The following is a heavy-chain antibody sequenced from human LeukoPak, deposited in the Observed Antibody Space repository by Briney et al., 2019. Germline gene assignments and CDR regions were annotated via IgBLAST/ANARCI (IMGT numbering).Heavy chain of an antibody. CDR2: FDAEDGET. Sequence: ASVKVSCKVSGYTLTELSMHWVRQAPGKGLEWMGGFDAEDGETIYAQKFQGRVTMTEDTSTDTAYMELSSPRSKDTAVYYCATGRKLRYFDWLPNPIDYWGQGTLVTVSS. J-gene: IGHJ4*02. CDR3: ATGRKLRYFDWLPNPIDY. V-gene: IGHV1-24*01. CDR1: GYTLTELS. D-gene: IGHD3-9*01.